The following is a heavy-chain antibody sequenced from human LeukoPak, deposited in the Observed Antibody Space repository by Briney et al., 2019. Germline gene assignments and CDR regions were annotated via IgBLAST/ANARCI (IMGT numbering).Heavy chain of an antibody. CDR3: ANEAAEWGKYNWFDP. CDR2: IIPIFGTG. J-gene: IGHJ5*02. D-gene: IGHD7-27*01. Sequence: SVNVSCKASGGTFTSYAISWARQAPGQGLEWMGVIIPIFGTGNYAQKFQGRVTITTDESTSTAYMELSSLRSEDTAVYYCANEAAEWGKYNWFDPWGQGTLVTVSS. V-gene: IGHV1-69*05. CDR1: GGTFTSYA.